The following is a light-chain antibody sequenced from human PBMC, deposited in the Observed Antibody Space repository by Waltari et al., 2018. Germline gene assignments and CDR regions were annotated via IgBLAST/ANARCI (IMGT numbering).Light chain of an antibody. CDR1: QSVGSK. J-gene: IGKJ1*01. CDR2: GSS. V-gene: IGKV3-15*01. CDR3: HQYNNWPRT. Sequence: EIVMTQSPATLSVSPGERATLSCRASQSVGSKLSWYQQKPGQAPRLLIYGSSTRATGIPARFSGSGSGTEFILTISSLQSEDFAVYYCHQYNNWPRTFGQGTKVEIK.